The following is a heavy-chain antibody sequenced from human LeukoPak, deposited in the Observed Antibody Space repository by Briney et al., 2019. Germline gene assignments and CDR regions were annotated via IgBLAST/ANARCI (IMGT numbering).Heavy chain of an antibody. CDR1: GFPFDVQT. CDR2: ISGSGGST. J-gene: IGHJ4*02. CDR3: AKGGWGLLFFDY. D-gene: IGHD7-27*01. V-gene: IGHV3-23*01. Sequence: GGSLRLSCAASGFPFDVQTMSWVRQAPGKGLEWVSAISGSGGSTYYADSVKGRSTISRDNSKNTLYLQMNSLRAEDTAVYYCAKGGWGLLFFDYWGQGTLVTVSS.